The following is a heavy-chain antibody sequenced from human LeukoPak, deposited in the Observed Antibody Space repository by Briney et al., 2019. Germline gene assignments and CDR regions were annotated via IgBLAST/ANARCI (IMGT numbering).Heavy chain of an antibody. CDR3: ARVLGGTTSWFDP. V-gene: IGHV4-38-2*01. Sequence: PSETLSLTCAVSSYSISSGYSWGWVRRPPGKGLEWIGNIHYTGSAYYNPSLKSRVTISLDTSKNHFSLELTSVTATDTAVYYCARVLGGTTSWFDPWGQGTLVTVSS. CDR2: IHYTGSA. CDR1: SYSISSGYS. D-gene: IGHD1-1*01. J-gene: IGHJ5*02.